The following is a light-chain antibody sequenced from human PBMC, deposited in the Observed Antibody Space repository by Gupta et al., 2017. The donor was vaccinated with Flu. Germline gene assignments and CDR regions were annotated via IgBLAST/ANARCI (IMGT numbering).Light chain of an antibody. CDR2: WGS. J-gene: IGKJ5*01. Sequence: DSVMTQSPLSLPVTPGEPASVACRSSQSLLHSNGYNYLDWYLQKPGQAPQLLIQWGSHRAAVIPDRFSGSGSGTEFTLKIGRVKAEDVGVYYCRQSGQVTPITFGRGTRLEMK. V-gene: IGKV2-28*01. CDR3: RQSGQVTPIT. CDR1: QSLLHSNGYNY.